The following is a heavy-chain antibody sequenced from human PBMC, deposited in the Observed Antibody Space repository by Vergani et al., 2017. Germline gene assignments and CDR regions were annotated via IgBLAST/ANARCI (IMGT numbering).Heavy chain of an antibody. Sequence: QVQLQESGPGLVKPSQTLSLTCTVSGGSISSGGYYWSWIRQHPGKGLEWIGYIYYSGSTYYNPSLKSRVTISVDTSKNQFSLKLSSVTAADTAVYYCARGTYYYGSGSYNGFDPWGQGTLVTVSS. CDR2: IYYSGST. J-gene: IGHJ5*02. V-gene: IGHV4-31*03. D-gene: IGHD3-10*01. CDR3: ARGTYYYGSGSYNGFDP. CDR1: GGSISSGGYY.